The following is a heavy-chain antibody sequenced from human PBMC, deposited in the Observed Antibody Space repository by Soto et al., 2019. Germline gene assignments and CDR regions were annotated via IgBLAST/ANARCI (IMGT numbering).Heavy chain of an antibody. CDR2: IWYDGSNK. J-gene: IGHJ3*02. Sequence: GGSLRLSCAASGFTFSSYGMHWVRQAPGKGLEWVAVIWYDGSNKYYADSVKGRFTISRDNSKNTLYLQMNSLRAEDTAVYYCARDRAADTVVVPAARKVDAFDIWGQGTMVNVSS. D-gene: IGHD2-2*01. CDR3: ARDRAADTVVVPAARKVDAFDI. V-gene: IGHV3-33*01. CDR1: GFTFSSYG.